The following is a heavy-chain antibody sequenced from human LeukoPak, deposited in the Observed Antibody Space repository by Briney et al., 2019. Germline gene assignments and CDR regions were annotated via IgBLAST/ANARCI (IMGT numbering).Heavy chain of an antibody. CDR2: ISSSSSYI. V-gene: IGHV3-21*01. Sequence: GGSLRLSCASSGFTFSSYSMIWVREAPGKALEWVSSISSSSSYIYYADSVKGRFTISRDNAKNSLYLQMNSLRAEDTAVYYCARGGTPNQNNWFDPWGQGTLVTVSS. J-gene: IGHJ5*02. CDR3: ARGGTPNQNNWFDP. CDR1: GFTFSSYS.